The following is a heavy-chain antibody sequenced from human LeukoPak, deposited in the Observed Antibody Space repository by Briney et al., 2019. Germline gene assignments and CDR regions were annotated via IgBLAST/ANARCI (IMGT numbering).Heavy chain of an antibody. D-gene: IGHD2-2*02. CDR2: NNHSGST. V-gene: IGHV4-34*01. CDR1: GGSFSGYY. CDR3: ARARYCSSTSCYTTSEYFQH. Sequence: SETLSLTCAVYGGSFSGYYWSWIRQPPGKGLEWIGENNHSGSTNYDPSLKSRVTISVDTSKNQFSLKLSSVTAADTAVYYCARARYCSSTSCYTTSEYFQHWGQGTLVTVSS. J-gene: IGHJ1*01.